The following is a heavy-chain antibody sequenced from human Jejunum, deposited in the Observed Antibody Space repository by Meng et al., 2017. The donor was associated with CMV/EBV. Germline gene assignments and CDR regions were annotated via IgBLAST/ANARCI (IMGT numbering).Heavy chain of an antibody. CDR1: GFTISNYW. CDR3: ARLSDS. J-gene: IGHJ4*02. CDR2: IKQDGSEK. Sequence: LKISCAPSGFTISNYWMTWVRQAPGKGLEWVANIKQDGSEKNYVDSVKGRFTISRDNSKNTLYLQMNSLRADDTAVYYCARLSDSWGQGTLVTVSS. V-gene: IGHV3-7*03.